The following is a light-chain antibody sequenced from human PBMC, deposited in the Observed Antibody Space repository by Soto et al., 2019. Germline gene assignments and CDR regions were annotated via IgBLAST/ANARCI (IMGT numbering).Light chain of an antibody. V-gene: IGLV2-14*01. Sequence: QSALTQPASVSGSPGQSITISCTGTSNDVGNGYDSVSWYQHHPGKAPKLIIYEVVNRPSGLSNRFSGSNSGNTASLTIYGLQAEDGADYYCSSYTTDISPYVFGTGTKLTVL. J-gene: IGLJ1*01. CDR2: EVV. CDR1: SNDVGNGYDS. CDR3: SSYTTDISPYV.